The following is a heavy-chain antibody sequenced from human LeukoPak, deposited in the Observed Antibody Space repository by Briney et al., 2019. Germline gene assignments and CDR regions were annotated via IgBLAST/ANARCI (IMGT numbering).Heavy chain of an antibody. Sequence: GGSLRLSCAASGFAFSSYGMHWVRQAPGKGLEWVALIWYDGSNKYYADSVRGRFTISRDNSENTVYLQMNSLRAEDTAVYYCAKTFGTRTNDYFYMDVWGKGTTVTVSS. J-gene: IGHJ6*03. CDR1: GFAFSSYG. V-gene: IGHV3-33*06. D-gene: IGHD1-14*01. CDR3: AKTFGTRTNDYFYMDV. CDR2: IWYDGSNK.